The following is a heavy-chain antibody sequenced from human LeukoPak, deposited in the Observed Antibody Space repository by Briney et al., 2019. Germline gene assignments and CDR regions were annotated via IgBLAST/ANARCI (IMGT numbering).Heavy chain of an antibody. V-gene: IGHV4-4*07. Sequence: SGTLSLTCTVSGGSISRYYWSWIRQPAGKGLEGIGRIYTSGSTNYNPSLKSRVTMSVDTSKNQFSLKLSPVTAADTAVYYCARGSSGWPGYYYYYYMDVWGKGTTVTVSS. CDR1: GGSISRYY. CDR2: IYTSGST. D-gene: IGHD6-19*01. CDR3: ARGSSGWPGYYYYYYMDV. J-gene: IGHJ6*03.